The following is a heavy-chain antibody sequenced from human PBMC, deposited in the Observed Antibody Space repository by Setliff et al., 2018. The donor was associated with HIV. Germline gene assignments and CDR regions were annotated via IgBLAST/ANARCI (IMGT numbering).Heavy chain of an antibody. CDR2: TYSSGTT. Sequence: PSETLSLTCTVSDDSINIGNYYRSWIRQPAGKGLEWIGRTYSSGTTHYKPSLRSRVTISVDTSKNQFSLKLNSVTAADTAVYYCARAKGYDYYMDVWGRGTTVTVSS. D-gene: IGHD2-15*01. V-gene: IGHV4-61*02. CDR3: ARAKGYDYYMDV. J-gene: IGHJ6*03. CDR1: DDSINIGNYY.